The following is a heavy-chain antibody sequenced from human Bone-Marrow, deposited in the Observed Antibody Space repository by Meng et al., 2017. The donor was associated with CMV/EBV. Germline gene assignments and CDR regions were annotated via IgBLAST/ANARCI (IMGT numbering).Heavy chain of an antibody. CDR3: ARDRHCSSTSCSMIDAFDI. CDR1: GYTFTGYY. V-gene: IGHV1-2*02. J-gene: IGHJ3*02. CDR2: INPNSGGT. D-gene: IGHD2-2*01. Sequence: ASVKVSCKASGYTFTGYYMHWVRQAPGQGLEWMGWINPNSGGTNYAQKFQGRVTMTRDTSISTAYMELSRLRSDDTAVYYCARDRHCSSTSCSMIDAFDIWGQGTMVTVSS.